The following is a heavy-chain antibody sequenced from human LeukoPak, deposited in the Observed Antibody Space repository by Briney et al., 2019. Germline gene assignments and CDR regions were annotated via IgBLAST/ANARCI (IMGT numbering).Heavy chain of an antibody. CDR3: VKDSSSGSYFGY. CDR2: ISSNGGST. V-gene: IGHV3-64D*06. CDR1: GFTFSRYA. Sequence: GGSLRLSCSASGFTFSRYAMHWVRQAPGKGLEYVSAISSNGGSTYYADAVKGRFTISRDNSRNTLHLQMSSLRVEDTAVYYCVKDSSSGSYFGYWGQGTLVTVSS. D-gene: IGHD3-10*01. J-gene: IGHJ4*02.